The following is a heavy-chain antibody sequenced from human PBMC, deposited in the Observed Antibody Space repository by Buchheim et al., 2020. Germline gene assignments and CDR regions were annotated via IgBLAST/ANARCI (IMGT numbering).Heavy chain of an antibody. CDR3: AREAGYCSSTSCEGRMYYFDY. Sequence: QVQLVQSGAEVKKPGASVKVSCKASGYTFTSYYMHWVRQAPGQGLEWMGIINPSGGSTSYAQKLQGRVTMTRDKSTSTVYMELSSLRSEDTAVYYCAREAGYCSSTSCEGRMYYFDYWGQGTL. D-gene: IGHD2-2*01. CDR2: INPSGGST. V-gene: IGHV1-46*01. CDR1: GYTFTSYY. J-gene: IGHJ4*02.